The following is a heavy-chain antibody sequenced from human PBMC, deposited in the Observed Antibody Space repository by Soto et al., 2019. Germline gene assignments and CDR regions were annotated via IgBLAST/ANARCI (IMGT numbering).Heavy chain of an antibody. CDR2: INQYGTT. CDR1: GESLSDHY. Sequence: QVQLQQWGAGLLKPSETLSLICAVSGESLSDHYWSWIRQSPGKELEWIGDINQYGTTNYNPSLKSRVTISADTSKNQFFLRLTSVTAADTAVYYCARGAHISGVTRCFDPWGQGTLVTVSS. V-gene: IGHV4-34*01. J-gene: IGHJ5*02. D-gene: IGHD1-20*01. CDR3: ARGAHISGVTRCFDP.